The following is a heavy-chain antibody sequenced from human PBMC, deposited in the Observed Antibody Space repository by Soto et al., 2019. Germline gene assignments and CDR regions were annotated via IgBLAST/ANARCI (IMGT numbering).Heavy chain of an antibody. D-gene: IGHD2-15*01. CDR1: GFSFSSYA. V-gene: IGHV3-23*01. Sequence: XVCRRLSGAACGFSFSSYAMSWVRQAPGKGLEWVSAISGSGGSTYYADSVKGRFTISRDNSKNTLYLQMNSLRAEDTAVYYCAKSSCRGASCYDTSYYYYGMDVWGQGTTVTVSS. J-gene: IGHJ6*02. CDR2: ISGSGGST. CDR3: AKSSCRGASCYDTSYYYYGMDV.